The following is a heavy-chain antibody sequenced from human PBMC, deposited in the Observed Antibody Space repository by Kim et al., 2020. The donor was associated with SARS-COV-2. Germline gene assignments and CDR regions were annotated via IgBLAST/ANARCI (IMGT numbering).Heavy chain of an antibody. J-gene: IGHJ5*02. D-gene: IGHD2-15*01. CDR2: IYYSGST. Sequence: SETLSLTCTVSGGSISSGGYYWSWIRQHPGKGLEWIGYIYYSGSTYYNPSLKSRVTISVDTSKNQFSLKLSSVTAADTAVYYCARDNRVATRREGPRARWFDPWGQGTLVTVSS. CDR3: ARDNRVATRREGPRARWFDP. CDR1: GGSISSGGYY. V-gene: IGHV4-31*03.